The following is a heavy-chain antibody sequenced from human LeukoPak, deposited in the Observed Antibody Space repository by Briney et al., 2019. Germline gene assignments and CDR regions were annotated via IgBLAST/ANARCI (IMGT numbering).Heavy chain of an antibody. CDR3: ASLTVFGVG. D-gene: IGHD3-3*01. CDR1: GFNFSKYG. CDR2: ITWNGVNI. Sequence: GGSLRLSCAASGFNFSKYGMHWVRQLPGKGLEWVAGITWNGVNIAYAASVEGRFTISRDNAKNTLYLQMNSLRAEDAAVYYCASLTVFGVGGGKGTTVTVSS. V-gene: IGHV3-9*01. J-gene: IGHJ6*04.